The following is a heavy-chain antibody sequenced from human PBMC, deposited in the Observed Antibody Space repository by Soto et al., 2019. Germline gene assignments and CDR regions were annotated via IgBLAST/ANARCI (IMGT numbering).Heavy chain of an antibody. V-gene: IGHV4-59*08. CDR1: GDSISTDY. Sequence: SETLSLTCTVSGDSISTDYWSWIRQSPGKGLEWIGFIYYGGSTNYNPSLKSRVTISVDTPKNQFSLRLSSVTAADTAVYYCAKNWNWGSLVHWGQGTLVTVSS. D-gene: IGHD7-27*01. CDR2: IYYGGST. CDR3: AKNWNWGSLVH. J-gene: IGHJ4*02.